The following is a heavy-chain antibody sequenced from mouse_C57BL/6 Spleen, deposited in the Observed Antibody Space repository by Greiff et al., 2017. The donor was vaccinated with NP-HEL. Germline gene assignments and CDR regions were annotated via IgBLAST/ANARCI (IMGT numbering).Heavy chain of an antibody. D-gene: IGHD2-1*01. CDR1: GFTFSSYA. V-gene: IGHV5-4*01. J-gene: IGHJ2*01. CDR2: ISDGGSYT. Sequence: EVKVVESGGGLVKPGGSLKLSCAASGFTFSSYAMSWVRQTPEKRLEWVATISDGGSYTYYPDNVKGRFTISRDNAKNNLYLQMSHLKSEDTAMYYCARDQDLYYGNYYYFDYWGQGTTLTVSS. CDR3: ARDQDLYYGNYYYFDY.